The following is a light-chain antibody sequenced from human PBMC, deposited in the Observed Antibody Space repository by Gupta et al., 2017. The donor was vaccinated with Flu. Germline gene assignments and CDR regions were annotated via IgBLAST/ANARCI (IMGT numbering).Light chain of an antibody. CDR3: GTCDGSRSNDV. CDR1: SSTIGNPY. J-gene: IGLJ1*01. CDR2: ENN. V-gene: IGLV1-51*02. Sequence: QSVLTQPPSISAAPGQSLTISSSGSSSTIGNPYVSWYQQLPGTAPKLLMYENNKRPSGIPDRFSGSKSGTSASLGITGLQTGDEADYYCGTCDGSRSNDVFGTGTKVTVL.